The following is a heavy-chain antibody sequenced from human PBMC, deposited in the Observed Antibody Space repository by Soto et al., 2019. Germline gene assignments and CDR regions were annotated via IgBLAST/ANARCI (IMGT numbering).Heavy chain of an antibody. Sequence: QVTLKESGTVLVKPTETLTLTCTVSGFSLSNGRMGVSWIRQPPGKALEWLAHIFSNDEKSYSTSLKSRLTISKDTSKSQVVLTMTNMDPADTATYYGARSPRVGGTQGLLFDPWGQGTLVTVSS. CDR2: IFSNDEK. CDR1: GFSLSNGRMG. V-gene: IGHV2-26*01. J-gene: IGHJ5*02. D-gene: IGHD1-26*01. CDR3: ARSPRVGGTQGLLFDP.